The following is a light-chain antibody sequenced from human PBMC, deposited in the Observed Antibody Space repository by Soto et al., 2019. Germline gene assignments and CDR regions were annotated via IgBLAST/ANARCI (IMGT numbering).Light chain of an antibody. CDR2: EFT. Sequence: QSVLTQPPSASGSPGQSVTISCAGTSSDVGGYHSVSWYQQHPGKAPKLMIYEFTKRPSGVPDRFSGSRSGNTAYLTVSGLQAEDEADYYCCSYAGRSDVFGTGTKLTVL. V-gene: IGLV2-8*01. CDR3: CSYAGRSDV. J-gene: IGLJ1*01. CDR1: SSDVGGYHS.